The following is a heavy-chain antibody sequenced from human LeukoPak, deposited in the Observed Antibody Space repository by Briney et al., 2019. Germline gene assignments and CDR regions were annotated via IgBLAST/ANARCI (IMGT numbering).Heavy chain of an antibody. D-gene: IGHD3-22*01. J-gene: IGHJ4*02. CDR1: GVTFSNYA. CDR3: AKVPLSHFESSGHLDY. CDR2: ISGSGGTT. V-gene: IGHV3-23*01. Sequence: PGGSLRLSCTASGVTFSNYAMSWVQQAPGTGLEWVWAISGSGGTTNYADFVKRRFNISRDNSKKTLYLQVNSLRAEDTAIYFCAKVPLSHFESSGHLDYRGQGTLVTVSS.